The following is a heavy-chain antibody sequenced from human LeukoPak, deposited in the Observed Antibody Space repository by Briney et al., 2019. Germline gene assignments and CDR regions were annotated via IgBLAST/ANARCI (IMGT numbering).Heavy chain of an antibody. CDR2: INNSGRT. CDR1: GGSFCGYY. CDR3: ARRPRFSMIVGDY. J-gene: IGHJ4*02. V-gene: IGHV4-34*01. Sequence: KPSETLSLTCAVYGGSFCGYYWSWIRQPPGKGREWMGEINNSGRTNYNPSLKSRVTIPVDTSKSQFSLKLSSVTAADTAVYYCARRPRFSMIVGDYWGQGTLVTVSS. D-gene: IGHD3-22*01.